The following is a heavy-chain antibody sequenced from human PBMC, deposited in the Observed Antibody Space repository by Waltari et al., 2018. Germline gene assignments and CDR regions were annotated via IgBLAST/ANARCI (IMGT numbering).Heavy chain of an antibody. V-gene: IGHV3-9*01. Sequence: EVQLVESRGGLVQPGRSLRLSCAASGFTFDDYAMHWVRQAPGKGLEWVSGISWNSGSIGYADSVKGRFTISRDNAKNSLKLSSVTAADTAVYYCARHEAPIITGTTSWFDPWGQGTLVTVSS. J-gene: IGHJ5*02. D-gene: IGHD1-7*01. CDR1: GFTFDDYA. CDR3: ARHEAPIITGTTSWFDP. CDR2: ISWNSGSI.